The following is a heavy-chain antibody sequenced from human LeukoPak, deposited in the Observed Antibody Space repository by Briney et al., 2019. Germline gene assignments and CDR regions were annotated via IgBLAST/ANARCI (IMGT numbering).Heavy chain of an antibody. V-gene: IGHV3-74*01. J-gene: IGHJ3*02. D-gene: IGHD2/OR15-2a*01. CDR2: IKNDGRTT. CDR3: VKGRSPYFGAFDM. Sequence: GGSLRLSCAASGMTFSHRWMHWVRQAPGKGLVWVSLIKNDGRTTIYADSVKGRFTISRDSARNSLYLQMNSLRAEDTALYYCVKGRSPYFGAFDMWGQGIMVTVAS. CDR1: GMTFSHRW.